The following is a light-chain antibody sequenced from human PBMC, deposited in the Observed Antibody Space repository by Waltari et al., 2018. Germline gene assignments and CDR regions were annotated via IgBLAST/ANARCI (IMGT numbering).Light chain of an antibody. CDR2: SNN. V-gene: IGLV1-44*01. CDR1: SSNIGRNT. Sequence: QSVLTQPPSTSGTPGQRVTISCSGTSSNIGRNTVNWYQQLPGRAPKLLIYSNNQRPSGVPDRFSGSKSGTSGSLAISGLQSEDEADYYCAAWDDSLDGFWVFGGGTKLTVL. CDR3: AAWDDSLDGFWV. J-gene: IGLJ3*02.